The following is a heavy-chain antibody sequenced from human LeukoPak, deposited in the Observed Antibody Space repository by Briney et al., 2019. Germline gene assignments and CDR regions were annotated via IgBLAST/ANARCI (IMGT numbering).Heavy chain of an antibody. V-gene: IGHV3-43*02. CDR3: AKDTYHYYSGSGSSFDS. D-gene: IGHD3-10*01. Sequence: GGSLRLSCAASGFTFDEFAMYWVRQPPTRGLEWVSLISGNGGSTYYADSVKGRFTVSRDNSKDSLYQEMNSLRTEDTAFYYCAKDTYHYYSGSGSSFDSCGQGTLVTVSS. J-gene: IGHJ4*02. CDR1: GFTFDEFA. CDR2: ISGNGGST.